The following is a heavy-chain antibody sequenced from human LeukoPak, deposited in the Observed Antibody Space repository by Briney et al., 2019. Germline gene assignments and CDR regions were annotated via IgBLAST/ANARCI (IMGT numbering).Heavy chain of an antibody. J-gene: IGHJ5*02. CDR3: ARHGYGSGSYFISVRRTNWFDP. Sequence: SETLSLTCTVSGYSISSGYYWGWIRQPPGKGLEWIGSIYHSGSTYYNPSLKSRVTISIDTSKNQFSLTLSSVTAADTAVYYCARHGYGSGSYFISVRRTNWFDPWGQGTLVTVSS. V-gene: IGHV4-38-2*02. CDR1: GYSISSGYY. D-gene: IGHD3-10*01. CDR2: IYHSGST.